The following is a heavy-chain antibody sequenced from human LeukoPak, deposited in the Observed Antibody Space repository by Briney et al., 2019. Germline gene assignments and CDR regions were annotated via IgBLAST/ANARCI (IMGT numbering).Heavy chain of an antibody. CDR1: GLSLSDIS. CDR2: VYVGGTT. CDR3: ALRSASRGIGLDY. V-gene: IGHV3-53*01. J-gene: IGHJ4*02. Sequence: PGGSVTLSCAASGLSLSDISMTERRQAPGKGLDGVAVVYVGGTTYYADSVKGRFTLSRDNSENTLYLQMNSLTAEDTAVYFFALRSASRGIGLDYWGQGTLVTISS. D-gene: IGHD6-19*01.